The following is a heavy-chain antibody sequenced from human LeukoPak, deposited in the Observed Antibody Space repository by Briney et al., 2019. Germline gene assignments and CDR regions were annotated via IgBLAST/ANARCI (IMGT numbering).Heavy chain of an antibody. V-gene: IGHV1-69*05. CDR2: IIPIFGTT. Sequence: SVKVSCKASGVTSSSYAINWVRQAPGQGLEWMGGIIPIFGTTDYAQKLQGRVTMTTDTSTSTAYMELRSLRSDDTAMYYCARDRMDTGTYFDYWGQGTLVTVSS. CDR1: GVTSSSYA. D-gene: IGHD5-18*01. J-gene: IGHJ4*02. CDR3: ARDRMDTGTYFDY.